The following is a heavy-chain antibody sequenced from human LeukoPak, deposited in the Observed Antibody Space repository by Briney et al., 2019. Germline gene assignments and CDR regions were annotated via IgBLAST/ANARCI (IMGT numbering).Heavy chain of an antibody. Sequence: GESLKISCKGSGYSFTSYWISWVRQMPGKGLEWMGRIDPSDSYTNYSPSFQGHVTISADKSISTAYLQWSSLKASDTAMYYCARHYRSFDGCSGWNVGSYFDYWGQGTLVTVSS. CDR2: IDPSDSYT. D-gene: IGHD2-15*01. CDR1: GYSFTSYW. V-gene: IGHV5-10-1*01. CDR3: ARHYRSFDGCSGWNVGSYFDY. J-gene: IGHJ4*02.